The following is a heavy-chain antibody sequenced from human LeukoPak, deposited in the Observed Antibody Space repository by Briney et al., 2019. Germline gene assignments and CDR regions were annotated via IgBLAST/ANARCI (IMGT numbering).Heavy chain of an antibody. D-gene: IGHD3-22*01. CDR1: GFTLSSHE. CDR3: ARDLPPYYYDSSGYYLSY. J-gene: IGHJ4*02. Sequence: GGSLRLSCTASGFTLSSHEINWVRQAPGKGLEWLAYISSNGSDIHYADSVKGRFIISRDNAKDSLYLQMNSLRADDTAVYYCARDLPPYYYDSSGYYLSYWGQGTLVTVSS. V-gene: IGHV3-48*03. CDR2: ISSNGSDI.